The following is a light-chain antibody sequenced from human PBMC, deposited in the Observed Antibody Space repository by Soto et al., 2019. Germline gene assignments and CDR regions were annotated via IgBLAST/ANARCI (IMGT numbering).Light chain of an antibody. Sequence: QSALTQPPSASGSPGQSVTISCTGTSSDVGGYNYVSWYQQHPGKAPKVIIYEVSKRPSGVPDRFSGSKSGSTASLTVSGLQAEDEADYSCASYTTTKTLVFGGGTKVTVL. CDR3: ASYTTTKTLV. J-gene: IGLJ3*02. CDR1: SSDVGGYNY. CDR2: EVS. V-gene: IGLV2-8*01.